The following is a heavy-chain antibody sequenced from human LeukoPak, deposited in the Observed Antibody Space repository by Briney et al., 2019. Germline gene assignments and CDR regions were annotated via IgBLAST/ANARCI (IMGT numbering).Heavy chain of an antibody. CDR2: INHSGST. V-gene: IGHV4-34*01. CDR1: GGSFSGYY. CDR3: TRRPTPGYFQH. J-gene: IGHJ1*01. D-gene: IGHD3-10*01. Sequence: PSETLSLTCAVYGGSFSGYYWSWIRQPPGKGLEWIGEINHSGSTNYNPSLKSRVTISVDTSKNQFSLKLSSVTAADTAVYYCTRRPTPGYFQHWGQGTLVTVSS.